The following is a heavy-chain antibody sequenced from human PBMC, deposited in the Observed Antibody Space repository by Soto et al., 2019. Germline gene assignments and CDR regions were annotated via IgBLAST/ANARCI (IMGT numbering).Heavy chain of an antibody. V-gene: IGHV3-23*01. J-gene: IGHJ4*02. D-gene: IGHD5-12*01. Sequence: HPGGSLRLSCNASGFSFGTYLMTWVRQAPGKGLEWVSSISGNGFDTYYADSVKGRFTISRDNSKNRLFLQMNSLRADDTALYYCASFDGYNFNLDYWGQGTLVTVSS. CDR3: ASFDGYNFNLDY. CDR1: GFSFGTYL. CDR2: ISGNGFDT.